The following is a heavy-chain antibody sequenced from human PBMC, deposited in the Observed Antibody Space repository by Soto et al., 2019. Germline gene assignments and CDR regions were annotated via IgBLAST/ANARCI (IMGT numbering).Heavy chain of an antibody. D-gene: IGHD3-10*01. J-gene: IGHJ4*02. CDR3: ARDKSIVTMVRGVTVRFDY. V-gene: IGHV4-34*01. CDR1: GGYFRSYD. Sequence: PSETQSLTCAVYGGYFRSYDWSWIRQPPGKGLEWIGVINHSGSTNYDPSLKSRVTISIDTSKNQVSLTLSSVTAADTAVYYCARDKSIVTMVRGVTVRFDYWGQGTLVTVSS. CDR2: INHSGST.